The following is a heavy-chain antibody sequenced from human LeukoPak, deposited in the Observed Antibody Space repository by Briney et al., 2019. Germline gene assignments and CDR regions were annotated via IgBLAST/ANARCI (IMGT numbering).Heavy chain of an antibody. CDR3: ARFGRQHLAYFDY. CDR1: GGSISSSSYY. Sequence: SETLSLTCTVSGGSISSSSYYWGWIRQPPGKGLEWIGSIYYSGSTYYNPSLKSRVTISVDTSRNQFSLKLSSVTAADTAVYYCARFGRQHLAYFDYWGQGTLVTVSS. J-gene: IGHJ4*02. V-gene: IGHV4-39*07. D-gene: IGHD6-13*01. CDR2: IYYSGST.